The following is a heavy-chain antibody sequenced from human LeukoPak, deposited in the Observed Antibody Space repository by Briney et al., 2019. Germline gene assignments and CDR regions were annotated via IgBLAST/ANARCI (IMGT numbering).Heavy chain of an antibody. CDR2: IWYDGNNK. J-gene: IGHJ4*02. D-gene: IGHD1-26*01. V-gene: IGHV3-33*01. CDR1: GFTFSSFG. CDR3: ARVVGSTMRAPFDF. Sequence: GRSLRLSCSASGFTFSSFGMHWVRQAPGKGLEWVAVIWYDGNNKYYADSVKGRFTISRDNAKNTLYLQMNSLRAEDTAVYYCARVVGSTMRAPFDFWGQGMLVTVSS.